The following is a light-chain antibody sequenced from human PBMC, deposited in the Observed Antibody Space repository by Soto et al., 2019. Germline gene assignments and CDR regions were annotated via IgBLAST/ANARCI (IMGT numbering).Light chain of an antibody. CDR1: NSDVGGFNY. Sequence: QSALTQPASVSGSPGQSITISCPGTNSDVGGFNYVSWYQQHPDKAPKLIIFEVTDRPSGVSNRFSGSKSGNTASLTISGLQSEDEAEYYCCSYTSRSTLVFGGGTKLTVL. CDR3: CSYTSRSTLV. V-gene: IGLV2-14*01. J-gene: IGLJ2*01. CDR2: EVT.